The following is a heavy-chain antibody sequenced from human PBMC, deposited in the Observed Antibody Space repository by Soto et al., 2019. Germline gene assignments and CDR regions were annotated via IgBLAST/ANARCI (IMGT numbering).Heavy chain of an antibody. CDR2: ISSSSTI. CDR1: GFTFSSYS. J-gene: IGHJ6*02. D-gene: IGHD3-10*01. V-gene: IGHV3-48*02. Sequence: EVQLVESGGGLVQPGGSLRLSCAASGFTFSSYSMNWVRQAPGKGLEWVSYISSSSTIYYADSVKGRFTISRDNAKNSLYLQMNSLRDEDTAVYYCARDILVLWFGVDVWGQGTTVTVSS. CDR3: ARDILVLWFGVDV.